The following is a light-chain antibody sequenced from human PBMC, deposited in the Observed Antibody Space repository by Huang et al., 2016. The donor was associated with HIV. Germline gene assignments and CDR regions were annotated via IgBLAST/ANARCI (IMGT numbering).Light chain of an antibody. V-gene: IGKV4-1*01. CDR2: GAS. CDR1: QTVLYSSNNKNY. CDR3: HQYYRSPWT. Sequence: DIVMTQSPDSLAVSLGERATINCKSSQTVLYSSNNKNYLAWYQQKPGQPPKLRIYGASTRESGVPDRFSGSGSGTDFTLTISSRQAADVAVYYCHQYYRSPWTFGQGTKVEIK. J-gene: IGKJ1*01.